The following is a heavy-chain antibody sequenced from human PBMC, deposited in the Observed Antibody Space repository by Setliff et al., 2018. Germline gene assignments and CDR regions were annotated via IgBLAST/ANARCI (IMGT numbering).Heavy chain of an antibody. Sequence: NPSETLSLTCTVSGGSISSYYWSWIRQPAGKGLEWIGHIYIGGSANYNPSLKSRVTMSIDTSKNRFSLTLNSVTAADMAVYYCAREQWLDPPGYYYMDVWAKGTTVTVSS. V-gene: IGHV4-4*07. J-gene: IGHJ6*03. CDR2: IYIGGSA. CDR3: AREQWLDPPGYYYMDV. CDR1: GGSISSYY. D-gene: IGHD6-19*01.